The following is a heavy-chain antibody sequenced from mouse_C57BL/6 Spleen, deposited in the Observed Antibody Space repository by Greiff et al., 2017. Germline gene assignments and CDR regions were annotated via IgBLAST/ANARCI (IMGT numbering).Heavy chain of an antibody. J-gene: IGHJ3*01. V-gene: IGHV1-55*01. CDR1: GYTFTSYW. D-gene: IGHD2-4*01. Sequence: QVQLQQPGAELVKPGASVKMSCKASGYTFTSYWITWVKQRPGQGLEWIGEIYPGSGSTNYNEKFKSKATLTVDTSSSTAYMQLSSLTSEDSAVYYCARVYYDYAHFAYWGQGTLVTVSA. CDR2: IYPGSGST. CDR3: ARVYYDYAHFAY.